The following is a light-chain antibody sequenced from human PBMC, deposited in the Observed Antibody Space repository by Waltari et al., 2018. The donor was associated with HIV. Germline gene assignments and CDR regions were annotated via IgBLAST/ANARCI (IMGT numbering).Light chain of an antibody. Sequence: SSELTQPPSVSVSPGQTARITCSGDASPKPYTHWFQQKPGQAPVVVIHKNTARHSGIPERFSASRSGTTVTLTITGVQTDDEADYYCLSADRSGTYVFGPGTTVTVL. CDR1: ASPKPY. V-gene: IGLV3-25*03. J-gene: IGLJ1*01. CDR2: KNT. CDR3: LSADRSGTYV.